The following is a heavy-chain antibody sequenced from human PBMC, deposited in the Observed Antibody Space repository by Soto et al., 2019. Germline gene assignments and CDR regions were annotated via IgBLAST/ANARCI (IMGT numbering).Heavy chain of an antibody. Sequence: QVQLVQSGAEVKKPGSSVKVSCKASGGTFSSYAISWVRQAPGQGLEWMGGIIPIFGTANYAQKFQGRVTITADESTSTAYMELSSLRSEDTAVYYCGCRRSRPRFNWELLPFVDYWGQGTLVTVSS. D-gene: IGHD1-26*01. V-gene: IGHV1-69*01. CDR1: GGTFSSYA. CDR2: IIPIFGTA. J-gene: IGHJ4*02. CDR3: GCRRSRPRFNWELLPFVDY.